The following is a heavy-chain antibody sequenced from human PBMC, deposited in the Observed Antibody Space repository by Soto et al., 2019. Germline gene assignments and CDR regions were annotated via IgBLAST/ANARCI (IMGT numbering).Heavy chain of an antibody. V-gene: IGHV4-39*01. Sequence: SETLSLTCTVSGGSISSSSYYWGWIRQPPGKGLEWIGSIYYSGSTYYNPSLKSRVTISVDTSKNQFSLKLSSVTAADTAVYYCARGDERAAAAPFDYWGQGTLVTVSS. CDR1: GGSISSSSYY. J-gene: IGHJ4*02. CDR3: ARGDERAAAAPFDY. D-gene: IGHD6-13*01. CDR2: IYYSGST.